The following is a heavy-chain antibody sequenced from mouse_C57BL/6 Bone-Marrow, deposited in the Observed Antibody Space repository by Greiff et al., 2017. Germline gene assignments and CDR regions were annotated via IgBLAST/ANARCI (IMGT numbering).Heavy chain of an antibody. V-gene: IGHV1-81*01. Sequence: VQLQQSGAELARPGASVKLSCKASGYTFTSYGISWVKQRTGQGLEWIGEIYPRSGNTYYNEKFKGKATLTADKSSSTAYMELRSLTSEYSAVYFCARDDYYGSSYNYWYFDVWGTGTTVTVSS. CDR1: GYTFTSYG. D-gene: IGHD1-1*01. CDR3: ARDDYYGSSYNYWYFDV. J-gene: IGHJ1*03. CDR2: IYPRSGNT.